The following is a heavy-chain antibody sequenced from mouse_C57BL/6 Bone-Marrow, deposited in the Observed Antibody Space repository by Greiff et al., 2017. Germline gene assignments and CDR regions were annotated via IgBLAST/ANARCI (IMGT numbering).Heavy chain of an antibody. CDR3: ARKSYYGSSYVDYFDY. J-gene: IGHJ2*01. CDR2: IYPGDGDT. D-gene: IGHD1-1*01. V-gene: IGHV1-82*01. CDR1: GYAFSSSW. Sequence: QVQLQQSGPELVKPGASVKISCKASGYAFSSSWMNWVKQRPGKGLEWIGRIYPGDGDTNYNGKFKGKATLTADKSSSTAYMQLSSLTSEDSAVYFCARKSYYGSSYVDYFDYWGQGTTLTVSS.